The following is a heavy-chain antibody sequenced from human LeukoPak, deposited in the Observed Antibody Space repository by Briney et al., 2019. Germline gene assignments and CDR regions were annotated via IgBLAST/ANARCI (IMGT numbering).Heavy chain of an antibody. V-gene: IGHV1-24*01. CDR3: ATIAPPYGSGSYVDY. CDR2: FDPEGGET. J-gene: IGHJ4*02. CDR1: GYTLTELS. D-gene: IGHD3-10*01. Sequence: ASVKVSCKVSGYTLTELSMHWVRQAPGKGLEWMGGFDPEGGETIYAQKFQGRVTMTEDTSTDTAYMELSSLRSEDTAVYYCATIAPPYGSGSYVDYWGQGTLVTVSS.